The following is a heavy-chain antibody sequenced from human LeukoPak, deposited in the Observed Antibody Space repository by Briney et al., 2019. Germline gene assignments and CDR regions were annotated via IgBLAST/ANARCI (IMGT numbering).Heavy chain of an antibody. Sequence: PSETLSLTCTVSGGXISGYYWSWIRXPPGKGLEWIGYIHYSGSTSYKPSLNSRVTMSVDTSKNHFSLKLSSVTAADTAVYYCARVIAVAGTDAFDYWGQGALVTVSS. V-gene: IGHV4-59*01. D-gene: IGHD6-19*01. CDR3: ARVIAVAGTDAFDY. CDR2: IHYSGST. CDR1: GGXISGYY. J-gene: IGHJ4*02.